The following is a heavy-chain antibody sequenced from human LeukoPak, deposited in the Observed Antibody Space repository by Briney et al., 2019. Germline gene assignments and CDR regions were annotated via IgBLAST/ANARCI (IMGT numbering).Heavy chain of an antibody. J-gene: IGHJ4*02. V-gene: IGHV3-30*18. Sequence: PGGSLRLSCAASGFTFSSYGMHWVRQAPGKGLEWVAVISYDGSNKYYADSVKGRFTISRDNSKNTLYLQMNCLRAEDTAVYYCAKAGRSGGHYFDYWGQGTLVTVSS. CDR2: ISYDGSNK. D-gene: IGHD6-25*01. CDR3: AKAGRSGGHYFDY. CDR1: GFTFSSYG.